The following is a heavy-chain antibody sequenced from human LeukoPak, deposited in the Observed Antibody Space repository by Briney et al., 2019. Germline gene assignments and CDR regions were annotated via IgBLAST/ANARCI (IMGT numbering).Heavy chain of an antibody. CDR3: ARADTIFGVVTSRSILESQEIFDY. J-gene: IGHJ4*02. D-gene: IGHD3-3*01. CDR2: ISAYNGNT. Sequence: ASVKVSCKASGYTFTSYGISWVRQAPGQGLEWMGWISAYNGNTNYAQKLQGRVTMTTDTSTSTAYMELRSLRSDDTAVYYCARADTIFGVVTSRSILESQEIFDYWGQGTLVTVSS. V-gene: IGHV1-18*01. CDR1: GYTFTSYG.